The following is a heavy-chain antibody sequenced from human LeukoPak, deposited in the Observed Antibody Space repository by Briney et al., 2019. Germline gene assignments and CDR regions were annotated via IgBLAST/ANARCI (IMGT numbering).Heavy chain of an antibody. Sequence: SETQSLTCAVYNGSFNGYYWGWIRQPPGKGLEWIGSIYHSGSTYYNPSLKSRVTISVDTSKNQFSLKLSSVTAADTAVYYCARDREGDIVVVPAASFDYWGQGTLVTVSS. V-gene: IGHV4-38-2*02. CDR2: IYHSGST. J-gene: IGHJ4*02. D-gene: IGHD2-2*01. CDR3: ARDREGDIVVVPAASFDY. CDR1: NGSFNGYY.